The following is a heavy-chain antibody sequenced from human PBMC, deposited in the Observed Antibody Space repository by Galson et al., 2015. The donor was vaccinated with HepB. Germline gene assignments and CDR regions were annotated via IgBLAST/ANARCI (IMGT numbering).Heavy chain of an antibody. Sequence: SVKVSCKASGYTFASYDINWVRQAPGQGLEWMGWISYYNDNTNYAQKFQGRVIMTTETSTGTAYMELRSLRSDDTAVYYCARGGTRKGADYWGQGTLVTVSS. CDR1: GYTFASYD. V-gene: IGHV1-18*01. CDR3: ARGGTRKGADY. D-gene: IGHD1-14*01. CDR2: ISYYNDNT. J-gene: IGHJ4*02.